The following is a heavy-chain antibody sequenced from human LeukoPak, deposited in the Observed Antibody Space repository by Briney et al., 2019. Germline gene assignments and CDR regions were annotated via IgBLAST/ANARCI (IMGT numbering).Heavy chain of an antibody. V-gene: IGHV1-8*01. Sequence: EASVKVSCKASGYTFTSYDINWVRQATGQGLEWMGWMNPNSGNTGYAQKFQGRVTMTRNTSISTAYMELSSLRSEDTAVYYCAIPLLWFGELLAGPYYYYYGMDVWGQGTTVTVSS. CDR1: GYTFTSYD. D-gene: IGHD3-10*01. CDR3: AIPLLWFGELLAGPYYYYYGMDV. J-gene: IGHJ6*02. CDR2: MNPNSGNT.